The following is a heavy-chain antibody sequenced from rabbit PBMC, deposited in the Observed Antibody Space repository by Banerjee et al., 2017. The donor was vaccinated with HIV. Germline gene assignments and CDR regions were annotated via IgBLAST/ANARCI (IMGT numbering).Heavy chain of an antibody. CDR1: GFDLSSYYY. D-gene: IGHD4-1*01. CDR2: IYSGSSDNS. V-gene: IGHV1S45*01. Sequence: QEQLVESGGGLVQPEGSLTLTCTASGFDLSSYYYMSWVRQAPGKGLEWIACIYSGSSDNSYYASWAKGRFTISKTSSTTVTLQMTSLTAADTATYFCARDEAGPDNFDLWGPGTLVTVS. J-gene: IGHJ4*01. CDR3: ARDEAGPDNFDL.